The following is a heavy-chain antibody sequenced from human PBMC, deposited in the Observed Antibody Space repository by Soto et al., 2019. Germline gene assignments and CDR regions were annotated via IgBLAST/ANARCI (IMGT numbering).Heavy chain of an antibody. CDR2: ISSSGSTI. J-gene: IGHJ4*02. CDR3: ARALRDGYNYEGY. V-gene: IGHV3-48*03. D-gene: IGHD5-12*01. Sequence: SLRLSCAASGFTFSSYEMNWVRQAPGKGLEWVSYISSSGSTIYYADSVKGRFTISRDNAKNSLYLQMNSLRAEDTAVYYCARALRDGYNYEGYWGQGTLVTAPQ. CDR1: GFTFSSYE.